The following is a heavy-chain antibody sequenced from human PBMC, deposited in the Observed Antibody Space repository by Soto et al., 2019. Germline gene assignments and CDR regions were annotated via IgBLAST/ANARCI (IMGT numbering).Heavy chain of an antibody. CDR3: ARVADYDFLTGYYYYGMDV. CDR2: TYYRSKWYN. D-gene: IGHD3-9*01. J-gene: IGHJ6*02. V-gene: IGHV6-1*01. Sequence: PSQTLSLTCAISGDSVSSNSAAWNWIRQSPSRGLEWLGRTYYRSKWYNDYAVSVKSRITINPDTSKNQFSLQLNSVTPEDTAVYYCARVADYDFLTGYYYYGMDVWGQGTTVTVSS. CDR1: GDSVSSNSAA.